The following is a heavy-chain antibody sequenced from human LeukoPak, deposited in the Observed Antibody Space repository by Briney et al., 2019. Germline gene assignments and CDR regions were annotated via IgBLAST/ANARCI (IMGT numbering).Heavy chain of an antibody. Sequence: GGSLRLSCAASGFTVSSNYMSWVRQAPGKGLEWVSVIYSGGSTYYADSVKGRLTISRDNSKNTLYLQMNSLSAEDTAVYYYARDGGYLDAFDIWGQGTMVTVSS. CDR1: GFTVSSNY. CDR3: ARDGGYLDAFDI. D-gene: IGHD3-22*01. J-gene: IGHJ3*02. CDR2: IYSGGST. V-gene: IGHV3-53*01.